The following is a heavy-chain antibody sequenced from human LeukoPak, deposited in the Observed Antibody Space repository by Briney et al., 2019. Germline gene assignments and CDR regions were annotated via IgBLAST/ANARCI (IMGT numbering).Heavy chain of an antibody. D-gene: IGHD6-13*01. CDR1: GFTFSSYS. J-gene: IGHJ6*02. CDR2: ISSSSTYI. V-gene: IGHV3-21*01. CDR3: AREVLFAGSWSPYYYYGMDV. Sequence: PGGSLRLSCAASGFTFSSYSMNWVREAPGMGLEWVSSISSSSTYIYYADSVKGRFTISRDNAKNSLYLQMNSLRAEDTAVYYCAREVLFAGSWSPYYYYGMDVWGQGTTVTVSS.